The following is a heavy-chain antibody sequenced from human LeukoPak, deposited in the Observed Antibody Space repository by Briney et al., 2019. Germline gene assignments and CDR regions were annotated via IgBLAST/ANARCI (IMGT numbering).Heavy chain of an antibody. CDR3: ARENYYDSSGYPSY. CDR2: IGSSSTYM. CDR1: GFTFSGYA. J-gene: IGHJ4*02. D-gene: IGHD3-22*01. V-gene: IGHV3-21*01. Sequence: GGSLRLSCAASGFTFSGYALNWVRQAPGKGLEWVSSIGSSSTYMYYADSVKGRFTISRDNSKNTLYLQMNSLRAEDTAVYYCARENYYDSSGYPSYWGQGTLVTVSS.